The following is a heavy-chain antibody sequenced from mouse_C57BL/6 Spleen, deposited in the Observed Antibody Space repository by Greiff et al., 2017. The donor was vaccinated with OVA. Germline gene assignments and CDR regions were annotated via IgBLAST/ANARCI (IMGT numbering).Heavy chain of an antibody. J-gene: IGHJ3*01. D-gene: IGHD1-3*01. CDR1: GFTFSSYA. Sequence: EVMLVESGGGLVKPGGSLKLSCAASGFTFSSYAMSWVRQTPEKRLEWVATISDGGSYTYYPDNVKGRFTISRDNAKNNLYLQMSHLKSEDTAMYYCARGGIKGAWVAYWGQGTLVTVSA. V-gene: IGHV5-4*03. CDR3: ARGGIKGAWVAY. CDR2: ISDGGSYT.